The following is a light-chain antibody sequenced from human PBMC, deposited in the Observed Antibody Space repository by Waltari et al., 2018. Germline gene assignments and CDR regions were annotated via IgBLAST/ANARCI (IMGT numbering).Light chain of an antibody. CDR2: HTS. J-gene: IGKJ4*01. CDR3: QQYNNWPLT. Sequence: EIVLTQPPATLSLSPGQRPTLSCRASPSVRTNLAWYQQKPGQAPRLLIYHTSTRATGIPARFSGGGSGTEFTLTISSLQSEDFALYYCQQYNNWPLTFGGGTKVEIK. CDR1: PSVRTN. V-gene: IGKV3-15*01.